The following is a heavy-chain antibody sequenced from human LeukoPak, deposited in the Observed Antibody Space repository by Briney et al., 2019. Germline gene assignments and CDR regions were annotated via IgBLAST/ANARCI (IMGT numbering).Heavy chain of an antibody. CDR1: GFTFSSYG. J-gene: IGHJ4*02. D-gene: IGHD1-20*01. Sequence: GRSLRLSCAASGFTFSSYGMHWVRQAPGKGLEWVAVISYDGSNKYYADSVKGRFTISRDNSKNTLYLQMNSLRAEDTAVCYCAKLVTGTTWSEYWGQGTLVTVSS. CDR2: ISYDGSNK. V-gene: IGHV3-30*18. CDR3: AKLVTGTTWSEY.